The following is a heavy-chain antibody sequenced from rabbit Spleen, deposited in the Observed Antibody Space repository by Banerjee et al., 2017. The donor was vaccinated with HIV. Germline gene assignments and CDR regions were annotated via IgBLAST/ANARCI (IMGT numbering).Heavy chain of an antibody. CDR1: GFSFSSGYD. CDR3: ARIAVSSGWGFDGFDP. CDR2: IDAGSGSA. J-gene: IGHJ2*01. Sequence: QSLEESGGDLVKPGASLTLTCTASGFSFSSGYDMCWVRQAPRKGLEWIGCIDAGSGSAYYASWAKGRFTISKPSSTTVTLQMTSLTAADTATYFCARIAVSSGWGFDGFDPWGPGTLVTVS. V-gene: IGHV1S40*01. D-gene: IGHD4-1*01.